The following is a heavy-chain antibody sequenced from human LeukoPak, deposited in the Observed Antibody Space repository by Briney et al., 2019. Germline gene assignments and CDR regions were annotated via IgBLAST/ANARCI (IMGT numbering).Heavy chain of an antibody. V-gene: IGHV4-59*01. CDR1: GGSISSYY. Sequence: SETLSLTCTVSGGSISSYYWSWIRQPPGKGLEWIGYIYYSGSTNYNPSLKSRVTISVDTSKNQFSLKLSSVTAADTAVYYCARQDRYDSSGYYRYYFDYWGQGTLVTVSS. CDR3: ARQDRYDSSGYYRYYFDY. J-gene: IGHJ4*02. CDR2: IYYSGST. D-gene: IGHD3-22*01.